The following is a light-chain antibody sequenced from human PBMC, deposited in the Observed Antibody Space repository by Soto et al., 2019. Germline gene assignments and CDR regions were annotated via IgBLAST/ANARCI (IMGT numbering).Light chain of an antibody. J-gene: IGKJ1*01. CDR1: QGISNY. CDR2: AAS. V-gene: IGKV1-27*01. Sequence: DLQITQSPSSLSASVGYRVTITCRSSQGISNYLAWYQQKPGKVPKLLIYAASTFQSGVPSRFSGSGSGTDFTLTISSLQPEDVATYYCQKYNSAPPCTFGQGTKVDNK. CDR3: QKYNSAPPCT.